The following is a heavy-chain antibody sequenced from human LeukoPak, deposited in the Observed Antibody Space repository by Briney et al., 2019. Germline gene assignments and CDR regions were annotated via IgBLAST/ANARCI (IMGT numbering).Heavy chain of an antibody. Sequence: PGGSLRLSCAASGFAVSGNYMSWVRQAPGKGLEWVSVIYSGDNTYYADSVKGRFTLSRHNSKNMLYLQMNILTPEDTAVYYCARGQIAVAGSGWFDPWGQGTLVTVSS. CDR1: GFAVSGNY. V-gene: IGHV3-53*04. D-gene: IGHD6-19*01. CDR2: IYSGDNT. J-gene: IGHJ5*02. CDR3: ARGQIAVAGSGWFDP.